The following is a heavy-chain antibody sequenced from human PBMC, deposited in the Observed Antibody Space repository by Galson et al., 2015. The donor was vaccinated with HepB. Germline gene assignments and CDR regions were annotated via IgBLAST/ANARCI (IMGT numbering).Heavy chain of an antibody. Sequence: SLRLSCAASGFTFSSYAMSWVRQAPGKGLEWVSAISGSGGSTYYADSVKGRFTISRDNSKNTLYLQMNSLRAEDTAVYYCAKITPPGIAAAENPNWFDPWGQGTLVTVSS. CDR1: GFTFSSYA. J-gene: IGHJ5*02. V-gene: IGHV3-23*01. CDR2: ISGSGGST. CDR3: AKITPPGIAAAENPNWFDP. D-gene: IGHD6-13*01.